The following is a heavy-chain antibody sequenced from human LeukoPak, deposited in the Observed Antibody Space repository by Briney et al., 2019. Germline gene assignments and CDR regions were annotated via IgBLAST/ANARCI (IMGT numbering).Heavy chain of an antibody. CDR3: VRENAGSVPTAVSPLDD. D-gene: IGHD2-2*01. CDR1: GGSIGSGPYY. J-gene: IGHJ4*02. V-gene: IGHV4-61*02. Sequence: PSQTLSLTCTVSGGSIGSGPYYWSWIRQPAGKGLEWIGRIYTSGRTDYSPSLKSRVTISADTSKNHFSLKLSSVTAADTAVYYCVRENAGSVPTAVSPLDDWGQGTLVTVSS. CDR2: IYTSGRT.